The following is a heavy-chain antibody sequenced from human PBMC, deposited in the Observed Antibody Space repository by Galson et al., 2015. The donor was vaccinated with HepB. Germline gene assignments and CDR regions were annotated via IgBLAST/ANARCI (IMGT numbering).Heavy chain of an antibody. V-gene: IGHV1-46*01. CDR3: ARDGRNWNFDF. Sequence: SVKVSCKASGYTFSDHNLHWVRQAPGHGLEWMGIFDPSTDTARDTSKYAPRFRGRVTMTRGSSTSTVDMELSGLQSEDTAVYYCARDGRNWNFDFWGQGTLVTVSS. J-gene: IGHJ4*02. CDR2: FDPSTDTARDTS. D-gene: IGHD1-1*01. CDR1: GYTFSDHN.